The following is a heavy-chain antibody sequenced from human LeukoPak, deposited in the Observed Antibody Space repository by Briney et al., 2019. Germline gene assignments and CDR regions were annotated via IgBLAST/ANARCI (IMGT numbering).Heavy chain of an antibody. CDR2: ISGSGGST. Sequence: GGSLRLSCAASGLTFSSYAMSWVRQAPGKGLEWVSAISGSGGSTYYADSVKGRFTISRDNSKNTLYLQMDSLRAEDTAVYYCAKAGQQQLVMGYYFDYWGQGTLVTVSS. D-gene: IGHD6-13*01. V-gene: IGHV3-23*01. CDR3: AKAGQQQLVMGYYFDY. CDR1: GLTFSSYA. J-gene: IGHJ4*02.